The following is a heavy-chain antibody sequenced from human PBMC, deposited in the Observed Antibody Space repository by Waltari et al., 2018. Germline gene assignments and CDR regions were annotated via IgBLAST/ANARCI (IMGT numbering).Heavy chain of an antibody. Sequence: QVQLVQSGPEVKQPGSSVKVSCKSSGGPFSSVGLHWLPQAPGQGLEWMGKIIPMPGITDYEQKFQGRLRITADRSTTTGYMELRSLGTEDTAIYYCARRVSTKGAFEVWGRGTLVTVSP. V-gene: IGHV1-69*02. D-gene: IGHD5-12*01. CDR1: GGPFSSVG. J-gene: IGHJ3*01. CDR2: IIPMPGIT. CDR3: ARRVSTKGAFEV.